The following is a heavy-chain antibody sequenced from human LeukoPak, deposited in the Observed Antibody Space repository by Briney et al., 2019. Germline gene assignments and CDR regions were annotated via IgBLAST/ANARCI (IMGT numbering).Heavy chain of an antibody. CDR3: ARELNRGDNFDY. CDR1: GFTFDDYA. Sequence: GGSLRLSCAASGFTFDDYAMHWVRQAPGKGLEWVSLISWDGGSTYYADSVKGRFTISRDNAKNSLYLQMNSLRAEDTAVYYCARELNRGDNFDYWGQGTLVTVSS. V-gene: IGHV3-43D*03. J-gene: IGHJ4*02. CDR2: ISWDGGST. D-gene: IGHD4-17*01.